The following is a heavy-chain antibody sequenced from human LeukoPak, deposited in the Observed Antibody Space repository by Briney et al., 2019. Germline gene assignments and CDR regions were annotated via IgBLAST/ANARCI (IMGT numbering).Heavy chain of an antibody. D-gene: IGHD1-26*01. J-gene: IGHJ4*02. V-gene: IGHV3-30*03. CDR2: ISYDGSNK. CDR1: GFTFSSYS. CDR3: ARDLGGSYEGGY. Sequence: PGGSLRLSCAASGFTFSSYSMNWVRQAPGKGLEWVAVISYDGSNKYYADSVKGRFTISRDNSKNTLYLQMNSLRAEDTAVYYCARDLGGSYEGGYWGQGTLVTVSS.